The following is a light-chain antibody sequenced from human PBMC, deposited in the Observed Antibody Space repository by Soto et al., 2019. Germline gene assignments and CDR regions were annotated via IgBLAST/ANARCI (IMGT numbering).Light chain of an antibody. J-gene: IGLJ2*01. V-gene: IGLV1-44*01. CDR3: EAWDDSRYGAV. CDR1: SSNIGTNT. Sequence: QSVLTQPPSASGTPGQGVTISCSGSSSNIGTNTVNWYKQLPGTAPKLLIYSNDLRPSGVPDRFSGSKSGTSDSLAISGLQSEDEADYYCEAWDDSRYGAVFGGGTKVTVL. CDR2: SND.